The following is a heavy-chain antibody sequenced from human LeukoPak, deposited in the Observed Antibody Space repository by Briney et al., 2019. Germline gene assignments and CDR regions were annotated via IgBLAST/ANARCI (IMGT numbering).Heavy chain of an antibody. CDR1: GFTFGDYA. CDR2: IRSKAYGGTT. Sequence: GGSLRLSCTASGFTFGDYAMSWVRQAPGKGLEWVGFIRSKAYGGTTEYAASVKGRFTISRDDSKSIAYLQMNSLKTEDTAVYYCTREPQAGATTFDYWDQGTLVTVSS. CDR3: TREPQAGATTFDY. V-gene: IGHV3-49*04. D-gene: IGHD1-26*01. J-gene: IGHJ4*02.